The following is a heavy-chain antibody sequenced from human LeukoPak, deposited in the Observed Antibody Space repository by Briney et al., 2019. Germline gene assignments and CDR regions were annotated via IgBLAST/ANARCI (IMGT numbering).Heavy chain of an antibody. J-gene: IGHJ4*02. D-gene: IGHD5-12*01. CDR2: FDPEDGET. CDR3: ATARYSGYAYFDY. V-gene: IGHV1-24*01. Sequence: ASVKVSCKVSGYTVTDLSIHWVRQAPGKGLEWMGGFDPEDGETIYARKFQGRVTMTEDASTDTAYMELSSLRSGDTAVYYCATARYSGYAYFDYWGQGILVTVSS. CDR1: GYTVTDLS.